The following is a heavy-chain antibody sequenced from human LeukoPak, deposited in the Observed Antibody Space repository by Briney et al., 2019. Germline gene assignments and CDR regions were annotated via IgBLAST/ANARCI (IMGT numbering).Heavy chain of an antibody. J-gene: IGHJ4*02. CDR3: ARDVGVRGVFDY. CDR1: GGTFSSYA. D-gene: IGHD3-10*01. CDR2: ISYDGSNK. V-gene: IGHV3-30*14. Sequence: SCKASGGTFSSYAMHWVRQAPGKGLEWVAVISYDGSNKYYADSVEGRFTISRDNSKNTLYLQMNSLRAEDTAVYYCARDVGVRGVFDYWGQGTLVTVSS.